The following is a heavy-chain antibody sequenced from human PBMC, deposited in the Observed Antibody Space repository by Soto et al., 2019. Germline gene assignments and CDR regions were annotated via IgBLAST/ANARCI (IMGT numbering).Heavy chain of an antibody. Sequence: GGSLRLSCAASGFTFSDYYVSWIRQAPGKGLEWVSYISSSSSYTNYADSVKGRFTISRDNAKNSLYLQMNSLRAEDTAVYYCARDQRRGMDVWGQGTTVTVSS. CDR3: ARDQRRGMDV. D-gene: IGHD6-25*01. CDR1: GFTFSDYY. V-gene: IGHV3-11*06. J-gene: IGHJ6*02. CDR2: ISSSSSYT.